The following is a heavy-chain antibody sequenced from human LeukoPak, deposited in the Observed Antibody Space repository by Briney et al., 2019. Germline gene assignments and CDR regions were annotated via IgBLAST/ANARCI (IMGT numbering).Heavy chain of an antibody. J-gene: IGHJ4*02. V-gene: IGHV3-23*01. CDR1: GFTFSSYG. CDR3: AKALSGYDSFDY. Sequence: GGSLRLSCAASGFTFSSYGMSWVRQAPGKGLEWVSAISGSGGSTYYADSVKGRFTISRDNSKNTLYLQMNSLRAEDTAVYYCAKALSGYDSFDYWDQGTLVTVSS. D-gene: IGHD5-12*01. CDR2: ISGSGGST.